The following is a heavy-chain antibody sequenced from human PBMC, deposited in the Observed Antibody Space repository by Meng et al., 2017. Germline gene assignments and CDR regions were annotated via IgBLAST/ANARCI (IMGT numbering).Heavy chain of an antibody. CDR3: ARAGIAVAGPDY. CDR1: GYTFTSYG. Sequence: QVRLVRPAADGTRPGSAVKSPFTSAGYTFTSYGISWVRPAPGQGLEWMGWNSANNGNTNNAHKLQGRVTITTDTSTSTAYIELRSLKSDDTAVYYCARAGIAVAGPDYWGQGTLVTVSS. J-gene: IGHJ4*02. CDR2: NSANNGNT. V-gene: IGHV1-18*01. D-gene: IGHD6-19*01.